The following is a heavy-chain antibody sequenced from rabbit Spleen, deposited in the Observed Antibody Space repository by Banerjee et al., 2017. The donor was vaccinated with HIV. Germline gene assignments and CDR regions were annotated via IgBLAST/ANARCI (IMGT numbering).Heavy chain of an antibody. Sequence: QEQLVESGGGLVKPEGSLTLTCKASGFSFSDRDVMCWVRQAPGKGLQWIACIYAGSSGSTYDATWAKGRFTISRTSSTTVTLQMTSLTAADTATYFCARDLVGVIGWNFYLWGPGTLVTVS. D-gene: IGHD2-1*01. J-gene: IGHJ4*01. CDR2: IYAGSSGST. CDR1: GFSFSDRDV. CDR3: ARDLVGVIGWNFYL. V-gene: IGHV1S45*01.